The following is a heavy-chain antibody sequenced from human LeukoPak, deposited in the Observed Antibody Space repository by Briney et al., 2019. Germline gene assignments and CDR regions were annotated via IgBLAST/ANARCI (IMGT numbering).Heavy chain of an antibody. CDR1: GGSISSYY. CDR2: IYYSEST. Sequence: SETLSLTCTVSGGSISSYYWSWIRQSPGKGLEWIGYIYYSESTYYKPSLKSRVTISVDTSKNQFSLKLSSVTAADTAVYYCARGGYYGSGNDFRFDPWGQGTLVTVSS. D-gene: IGHD3-10*01. CDR3: ARGGYYGSGNDFRFDP. J-gene: IGHJ5*02. V-gene: IGHV4-59*01.